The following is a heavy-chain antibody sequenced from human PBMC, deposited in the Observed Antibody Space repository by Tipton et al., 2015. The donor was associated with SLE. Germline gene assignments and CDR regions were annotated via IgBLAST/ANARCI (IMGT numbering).Heavy chain of an antibody. CDR2: TYYRSKWYS. D-gene: IGHD3-22*01. CDR3: ARSAPDSSAYPTFFDY. V-gene: IGHV6-1*01. Sequence: PGLVKPSQTLSLTCAISGDSVSTNSAAWTWIRQSPSRGLEWLGRTYYRSKWYSDYAVSVKSRTTINPDTSKNQFSLQLNSVTPEDTAVYYCARSAPDSSAYPTFFDYWGQGTPVTVSS. J-gene: IGHJ4*02. CDR1: GDSVSTNSAA.